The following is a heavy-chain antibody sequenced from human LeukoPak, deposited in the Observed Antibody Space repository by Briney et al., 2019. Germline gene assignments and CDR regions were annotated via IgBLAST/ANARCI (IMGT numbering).Heavy chain of an antibody. Sequence: KPSETLSLTRSVSGDSISKNGFFWVWIRQPPGKCLEWMGSINYRGDTYYKPALKSRVTISVDTSKNQFSLKLNSVNAADTAVYYCARQGAQLSKSFFDPWGRGTLVTVSS. CDR3: ARQGAQLSKSFFDP. J-gene: IGHJ5*02. V-gene: IGHV4-39*01. CDR1: GDSISKNGFF. CDR2: INYRGDT. D-gene: IGHD3-16*02.